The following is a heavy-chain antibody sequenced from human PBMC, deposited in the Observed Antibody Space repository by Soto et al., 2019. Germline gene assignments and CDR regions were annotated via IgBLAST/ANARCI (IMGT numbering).Heavy chain of an antibody. Sequence: QVQLQESGPGLVKPSETLSLTCTVSGASINTYYWSWIRQPPGKGLEWIGYIFYNGSTNYNPSLMNSVTMSGDTWKNQFSLKLSSLTAADTAMYYCASNLPIFGLDVWGQGTSLTVSS. D-gene: IGHD3-10*01. J-gene: IGHJ6*02. CDR3: ASNLPIFGLDV. CDR2: IFYNGST. CDR1: GASINTYY. V-gene: IGHV4-59*08.